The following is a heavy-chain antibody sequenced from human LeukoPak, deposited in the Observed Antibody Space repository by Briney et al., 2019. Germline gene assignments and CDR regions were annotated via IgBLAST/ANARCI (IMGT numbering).Heavy chain of an antibody. CDR1: GRSFTTYA. V-gene: IGHV1-69*05. D-gene: IGHD1-1*01. Sequence: SVKVSCKASGRSFTTYAISWVRQAPGEGLEWMGGTIPLFGTTKYAQKFQDRVTITTDDSMSTAYMELSSLTSEDTALYYCARATWSDVGYYYYYYMDVWGKGTTVTVYS. CDR3: ARATWSDVGYYYYYYMDV. CDR2: TIPLFGTT. J-gene: IGHJ6*03.